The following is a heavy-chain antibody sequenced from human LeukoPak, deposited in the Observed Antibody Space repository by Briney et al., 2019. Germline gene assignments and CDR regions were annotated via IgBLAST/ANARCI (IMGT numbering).Heavy chain of an antibody. Sequence: KPSETLSLTCTVSGGSISSYYWSLLRQPPGKGLEWIGYIYYSGSTNYNPSLKSRVTKSVDTSKNQFSLKLSSVTAADTAVYYCAREIRLDYYDSSGYYYRDAFDIWGQGTMVTVSS. CDR2: IYYSGST. CDR3: AREIRLDYYDSSGYYYRDAFDI. D-gene: IGHD3-22*01. J-gene: IGHJ3*02. CDR1: GGSISSYY. V-gene: IGHV4-59*01.